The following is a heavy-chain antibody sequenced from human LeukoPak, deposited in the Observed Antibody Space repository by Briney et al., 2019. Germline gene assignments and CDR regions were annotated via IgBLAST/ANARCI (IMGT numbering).Heavy chain of an antibody. CDR3: ARGERRITIFGVVIYYYGMDV. D-gene: IGHD3-3*01. CDR1: GYTFTSYD. J-gene: IGHJ6*02. CDR2: MNPNSGNT. Sequence: ASVKVSCKASGYTFTSYDINWVRQATGQGLEWMGWMNPNSGNTGYAQKFQGRVTMTRNTSISTAYMELSSLRSEDTAVYYCARGERRITIFGVVIYYYGMDVWGQGTTVTVSS. V-gene: IGHV1-8*01.